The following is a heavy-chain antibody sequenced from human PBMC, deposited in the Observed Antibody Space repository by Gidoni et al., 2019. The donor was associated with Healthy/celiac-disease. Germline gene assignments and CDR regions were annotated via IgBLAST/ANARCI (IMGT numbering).Heavy chain of an antibody. CDR1: GFTFSSYA. Sequence: QVQLVESGGGVVQPGRSLRLSCAASGFTFSSYAMHWVRQAQGKGLEWVAVIAYDGSNKYYADSVKGRFTISRDNSKNTLYLQMNSLRAEDTAVYYCAREGGFLLTRYFDYWGQGTLVTVSS. J-gene: IGHJ4*02. V-gene: IGHV3-30*04. CDR3: AREGGFLLTRYFDY. D-gene: IGHD2-8*01. CDR2: IAYDGSNK.